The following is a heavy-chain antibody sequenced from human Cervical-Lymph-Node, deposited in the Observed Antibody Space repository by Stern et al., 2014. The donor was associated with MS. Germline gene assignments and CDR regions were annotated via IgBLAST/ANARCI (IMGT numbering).Heavy chain of an antibody. Sequence: VQLLESGGGAVQPGRSLRLSCATSGFTFSGYGMYCVRQDPGKGLELAAISWADGTKEDYADSVKGRFTISRDNSKNTLYLQMTSLRAEDTAVYYCARDDRTSWYGGMPHWGQGTLVTVSS. CDR1: GFTFSGYG. CDR3: ARDDRTSWYGGMPH. CDR2: SWADGTKE. D-gene: IGHD6-13*01. J-gene: IGHJ4*02. V-gene: IGHV3-33*01.